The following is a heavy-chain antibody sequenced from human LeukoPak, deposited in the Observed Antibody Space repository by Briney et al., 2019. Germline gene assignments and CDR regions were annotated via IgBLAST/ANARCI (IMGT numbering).Heavy chain of an antibody. J-gene: IGHJ4*02. D-gene: IGHD5-12*01. Sequence: GGSLRLSCAASXFTFSNYAMNWVRQAPGKGLEWVAGISGGGPTTYYADSVKGLFNIFNDNSKNNLYPQMHKLRAEDTAVYYCDVDRRGYGGQATFEFWGQGTLVTVSS. CDR1: XFTFSNYA. CDR2: ISGGGPTT. V-gene: IGHV3-23*01. CDR3: DVDRRGYGGQATFEF.